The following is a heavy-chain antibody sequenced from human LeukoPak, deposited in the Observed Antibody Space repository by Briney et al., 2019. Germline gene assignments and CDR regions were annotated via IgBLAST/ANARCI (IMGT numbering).Heavy chain of an antibody. CDR3: ARALPYGDYPFDY. Sequence: GGSLRLSCAASGFRFDDNGMNWVRQAPGKGLEWVSAIGTAGDTYYPGSVKGRFTISRENAKNSLYLQMNSLRAGDTAVYYCARALPYGDYPFDYWGQGTLVTVSS. J-gene: IGHJ4*02. CDR2: IGTAGDT. CDR1: GFRFDDNG. V-gene: IGHV3-13*01. D-gene: IGHD4-17*01.